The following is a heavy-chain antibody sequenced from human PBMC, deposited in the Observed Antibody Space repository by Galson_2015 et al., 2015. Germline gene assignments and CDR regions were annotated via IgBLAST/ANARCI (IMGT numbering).Heavy chain of an antibody. CDR3: ARDSGSSLDY. Sequence: ETLSLTCTVSGGSISSYYWSWIRQPPGKGLEWIGYIYYSGSTNYNPSLKSRVTISVDTSKNQFSLKLSSVTAADTAVYYCARDSGSSLDYWGQGTLVTVSS. D-gene: IGHD1-26*01. CDR1: GGSISSYY. J-gene: IGHJ4*02. CDR2: IYYSGST. V-gene: IGHV4-59*01.